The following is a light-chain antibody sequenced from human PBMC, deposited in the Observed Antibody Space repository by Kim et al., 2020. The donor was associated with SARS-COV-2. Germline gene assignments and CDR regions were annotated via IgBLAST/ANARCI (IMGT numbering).Light chain of an antibody. CDR3: QQYGDSPPGT. Sequence: SPGERAPLSCRASQSISSTHLAWYQQQPGQVPRLLIYAASYRAPGTPARFSGSGSGTDFTLTISGLEPEDFAVYYCQQYGDSPPGTFGQGTKLEI. J-gene: IGKJ2*01. CDR1: QSISSTH. CDR2: AAS. V-gene: IGKV3-20*01.